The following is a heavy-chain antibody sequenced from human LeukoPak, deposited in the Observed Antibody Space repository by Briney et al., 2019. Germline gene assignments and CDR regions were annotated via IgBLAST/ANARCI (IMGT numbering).Heavy chain of an antibody. D-gene: IGHD3-22*01. Sequence: GGSLRLSCAASGFTFSSYAMHWVRQAPGKGLEWVAVISYDGSNKYYADSVKGRFTISRDNSKNTLYLQMNSLRAEDTAVYYCARDRYYYDSSGYPPFDYWGQGTLVTVSS. CDR1: GFTFSSYA. J-gene: IGHJ4*02. CDR3: ARDRYYYDSSGYPPFDY. V-gene: IGHV3-30*04. CDR2: ISYDGSNK.